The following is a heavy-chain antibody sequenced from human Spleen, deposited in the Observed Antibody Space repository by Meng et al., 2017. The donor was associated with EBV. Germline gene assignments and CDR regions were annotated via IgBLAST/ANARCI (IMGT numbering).Heavy chain of an antibody. D-gene: IGHD4-23*01. V-gene: IGHV3-23*01. CDR3: AKVWAHGGHSLDY. J-gene: IGHJ4*02. CDR2: ISGSGGST. CDR1: GFTISSDA. Sequence: EVKLLESGGGLVQPGGSLRLSCAASGFTISSDAMSWVRQAPGKGLEWVSSISGSGGSTYYADSVKGRFTISRDNSKSTLFLQVNSLRAEDTAIYYCAKVWAHGGHSLDYWGQGTLVTVSS.